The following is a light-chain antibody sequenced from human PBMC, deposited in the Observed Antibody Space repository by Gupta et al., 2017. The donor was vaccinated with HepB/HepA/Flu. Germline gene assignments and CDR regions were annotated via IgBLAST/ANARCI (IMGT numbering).Light chain of an antibody. CDR3: YSYAGNNIHV. V-gene: IGLV2-23*02. J-gene: IGLJ1*01. CDR2: EVD. Sequence: QSALTQPASVSESPGQSITIPCMGTSNDVGAFKLVSWYQHHPGKAPKLIIYEVDKRPSGVSDRFSGSKSGNTASLTISGLQAEDEADYYCYSYAGNNIHVFGIGTKVTVL. CDR1: SNDVGAFKL.